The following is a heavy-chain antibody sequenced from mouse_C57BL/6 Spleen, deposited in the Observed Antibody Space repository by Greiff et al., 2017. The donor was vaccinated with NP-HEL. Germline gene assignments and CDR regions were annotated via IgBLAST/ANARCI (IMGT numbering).Heavy chain of an antibody. CDR2: ISSGGSYT. CDR1: GFTLRSYG. D-gene: IGHD2-4*01. J-gene: IGHJ2*01. Sequence: EVKLVESGGDLVKPGGSLKLSCAASGFTLRSYGMSWVRQTPDKRLEWVATISSGGSYTYYPDSVKGRFTISRDNAKNTLYLQMSSLKSEDTAMYYCARRGYDYDAFDYWGQGTTLTVSS. V-gene: IGHV5-6*02. CDR3: ARRGYDYDAFDY.